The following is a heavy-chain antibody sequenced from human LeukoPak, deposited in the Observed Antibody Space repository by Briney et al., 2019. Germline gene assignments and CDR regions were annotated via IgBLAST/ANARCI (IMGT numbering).Heavy chain of an antibody. J-gene: IGHJ4*02. D-gene: IGHD6-6*01. Sequence: GGSLRLSCAASGFTFSSYDMHWVRQATGKGLEWVSAIGTAGDTYYPGSVKGRFTISRENAKNSLYLQMNSLRAEDTAVYYCAKRGPIYSSSPGNYFDYWGQGTLVTVSS. V-gene: IGHV3-13*01. CDR3: AKRGPIYSSSPGNYFDY. CDR1: GFTFSSYD. CDR2: IGTAGDT.